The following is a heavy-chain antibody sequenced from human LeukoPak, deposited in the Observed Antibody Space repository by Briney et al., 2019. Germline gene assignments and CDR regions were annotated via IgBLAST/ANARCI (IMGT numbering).Heavy chain of an antibody. J-gene: IGHJ4*02. Sequence: PGGSLRLSCAASAFTFSNYWMSWVRQAPGKGLEWVANIKEDGSEINYVDSVKGRFTISRDNAKNSLYLQMNSLTVDDTAVYYCARDRGYSSFDYWGQGTLVTVPS. V-gene: IGHV3-7*01. CDR3: ARDRGYSSFDY. CDR1: AFTFSNYW. D-gene: IGHD4-23*01. CDR2: IKEDGSEI.